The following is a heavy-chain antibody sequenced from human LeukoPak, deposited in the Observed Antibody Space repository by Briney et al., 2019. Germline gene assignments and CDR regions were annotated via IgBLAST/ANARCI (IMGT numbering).Heavy chain of an antibody. CDR1: GVTFSSYA. CDR3: ATERGVDYHFWSGYYIGAAFDI. CDR2: KSGSGGST. V-gene: IGHV3-23*01. J-gene: IGHJ3*02. D-gene: IGHD3-3*01. Sequence: GGSLRLSCAASGVTFSSYAMSWVRQAPGKGLEWVSAKSGSGGSTYYADSVKGRFTISRDNSKNTLYLQMNSLRAEDTAVYYCATERGVDYHFWSGYYIGAAFDIWVQGAMVTVSS.